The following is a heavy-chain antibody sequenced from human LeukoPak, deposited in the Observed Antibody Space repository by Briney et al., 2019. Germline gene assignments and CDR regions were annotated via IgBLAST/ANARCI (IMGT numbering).Heavy chain of an antibody. V-gene: IGHV3-74*01. CDR1: GFTFKTYW. CDR2: INSDGSNT. D-gene: IGHD1-26*01. J-gene: IGHJ3*02. Sequence: GGSLRLSCAASGFTFKTYWMHWVRQDPGKCLVWVSRINSDGSNTDYADSVKGRFTISRDNAKNTLFLQMTRLRAEATAVYYCGRDRLGRSDAFDIWGQGTMVTVSS. CDR3: GRDRLGRSDAFDI.